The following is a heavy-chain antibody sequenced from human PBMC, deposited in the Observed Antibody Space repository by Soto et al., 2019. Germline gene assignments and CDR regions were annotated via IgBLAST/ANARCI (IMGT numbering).Heavy chain of an antibody. CDR1: GGSFSGYY. Sequence: SKTLSLTCAVYGGSFSGYYWSWIRQPPGKGLEWIGEINHSGSTNYNPSLKSRVTISVDTSKNQFSLKLSSVTAADTAVYYCARGGRGYSYGYRVHYGMDVWGQGTTVT. CDR3: ARGGRGYSYGYRVHYGMDV. D-gene: IGHD5-18*01. V-gene: IGHV4-34*01. J-gene: IGHJ6*02. CDR2: INHSGST.